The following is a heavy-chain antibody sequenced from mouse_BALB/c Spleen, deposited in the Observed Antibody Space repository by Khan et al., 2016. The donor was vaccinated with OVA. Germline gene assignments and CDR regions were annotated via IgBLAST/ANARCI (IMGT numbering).Heavy chain of an antibody. CDR1: GISITSGNYR. CDR3: AGDYGSLYWYFDV. Sequence: EVQLVESGPGLVKPSQTVSLTCTVTGISITSGNYRWSWIRQFPGNKLEWIGNIYYSGTVTYNPSLTSRTTTTRDTSKNQFFLEMNSLTAEDTATYCCAGDYGSLYWYFDVWGAGTTVTVSA. J-gene: IGHJ1*01. V-gene: IGHV3-5*02. CDR2: IYYSGTV. D-gene: IGHD1-1*01.